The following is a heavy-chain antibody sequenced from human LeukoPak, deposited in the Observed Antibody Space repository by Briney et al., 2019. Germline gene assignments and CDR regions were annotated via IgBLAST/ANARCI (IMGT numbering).Heavy chain of an antibody. Sequence: GRSLRLSCAASGFTFSSYAMHWVRQAPGKGQEWVAVISYDGSNKYYADSVKGRFTISRDNSKNTLYLQMNSLRAEDTAVYYCARDFDYYGSGSHLGYWGQGTLVTVSS. CDR1: GFTFSSYA. D-gene: IGHD3-10*01. J-gene: IGHJ4*02. V-gene: IGHV3-30-3*01. CDR2: ISYDGSNK. CDR3: ARDFDYYGSGSHLGY.